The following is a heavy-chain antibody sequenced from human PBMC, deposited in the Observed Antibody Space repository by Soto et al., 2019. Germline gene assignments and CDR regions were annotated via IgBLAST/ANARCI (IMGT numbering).Heavy chain of an antibody. J-gene: IGHJ6*02. CDR3: AKDLTMIRGVIYYGMDV. V-gene: IGHV3-23*01. CDR1: GFTFSSYS. Sequence: PGGSLRLSCAASGFTFSSYSMSWVRQAPGKGLEWVSVLTSGGSTYYADSVKGRFTISRDNSKNTLYLQMNSLRAEDTAVYYCAKDLTMIRGVIYYGMDVWGQGTTVTVSS. D-gene: IGHD3-10*01. CDR2: LTSGGST.